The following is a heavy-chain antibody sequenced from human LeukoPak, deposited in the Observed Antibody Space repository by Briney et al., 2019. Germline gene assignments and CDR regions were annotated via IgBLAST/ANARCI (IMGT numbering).Heavy chain of an antibody. D-gene: IGHD2-2*01. CDR3: TRTRGCSSTSCYADY. CDR2: ISGSGDST. V-gene: IGHV3-23*01. CDR1: GFTFSNYA. Sequence: PGRSLRLSCEASGFTFSNYAMTWVRQAPGKGLEWVSGISGSGDSTYYADSVKGRFTISRGNSKNTLYLQMNSLRAEDTAVYSCTRTRGCSSTSCYADYWGQGTLVTVSS. J-gene: IGHJ4*02.